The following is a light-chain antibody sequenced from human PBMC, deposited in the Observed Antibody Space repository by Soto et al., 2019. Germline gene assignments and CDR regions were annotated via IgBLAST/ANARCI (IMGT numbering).Light chain of an antibody. V-gene: IGKV3-15*01. CDR1: QSVSSN. J-gene: IGKJ2*01. CDR3: QQYNNWPPDT. CDR2: GAS. Sequence: EIVMTQSPATLSVSPGERATLSCRASQSVSSNLAWYQQKPGQAPRLLIYGASTRATGIPARFSGSGSGTAFTPTISSLQSEDYAVYYCQQYNNWPPDTFGQGTKLEIK.